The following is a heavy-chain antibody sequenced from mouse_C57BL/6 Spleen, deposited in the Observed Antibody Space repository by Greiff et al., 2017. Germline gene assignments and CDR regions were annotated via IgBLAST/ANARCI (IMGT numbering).Heavy chain of an antibody. V-gene: IGHV1-20*01. D-gene: IGHD1-1*01. Sequence: VQLQQSGPELVKPGDSVKISCKASGYSFTGYFMNWVMQSHGKSLEWIGRINPYNGDTFYNQKFKGKATLTVDKSSSTAHMELRSLTSEDSAVYYCARYYGSSYGFAYWGQGTLVTVSA. CDR2: INPYNGDT. CDR1: GYSFTGYF. CDR3: ARYYGSSYGFAY. J-gene: IGHJ3*01.